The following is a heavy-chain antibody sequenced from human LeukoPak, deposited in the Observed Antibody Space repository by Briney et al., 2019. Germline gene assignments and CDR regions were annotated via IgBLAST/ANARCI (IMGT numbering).Heavy chain of an antibody. CDR3: SRGLRLWFGELFGY. D-gene: IGHD3-10*01. V-gene: IGHV1-2*02. CDR1: GYTFIGYY. CDR2: INPNSGGS. Sequence: GASVTVSCLASGYTFIGYYMHWVRPAPGQGREWMGWINPNSGGSNYAQTLRGGVTLTRHTSIRTAYMSVSSLRSEGPAGCFCSRGLRLWFGELFGYWGQGTLVTVSS. J-gene: IGHJ4*02.